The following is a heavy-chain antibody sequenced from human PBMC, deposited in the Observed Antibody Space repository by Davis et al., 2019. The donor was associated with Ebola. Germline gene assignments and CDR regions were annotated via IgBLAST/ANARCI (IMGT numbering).Heavy chain of an antibody. Sequence: PGGSLRLSCAASGLTFSSYSMNWVRQAPGKGLEWVSSISSSSSYIYYADSVKGRFTISRDNAKNSLYLQMNSLRAEDTAVYYCARGPLDIVVVVAATPLDYWGQGTLVTVSS. V-gene: IGHV3-21*01. J-gene: IGHJ4*02. CDR1: GLTFSSYS. CDR2: ISSSSSYI. D-gene: IGHD2-15*01. CDR3: ARGPLDIVVVVAATPLDY.